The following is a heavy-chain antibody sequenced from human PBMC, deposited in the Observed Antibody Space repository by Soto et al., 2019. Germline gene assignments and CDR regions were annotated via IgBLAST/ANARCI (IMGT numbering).Heavy chain of an antibody. J-gene: IGHJ6*02. D-gene: IGHD6-13*01. CDR2: IYPCDSDT. V-gene: IGHV5-51*01. CDR1: GYSFTSYC. CDR3: ARGSSSFLHYYYYGMDV. Sequence: GESLKISGKGSGYSFTSYCIGWVRQMPWKGLEWMGIIYPCDSDTRYSPSFQGQVTISADKSISTAYLQWSSLKASDTAMYYCARGSSSFLHYYYYGMDVWGQGPTV.